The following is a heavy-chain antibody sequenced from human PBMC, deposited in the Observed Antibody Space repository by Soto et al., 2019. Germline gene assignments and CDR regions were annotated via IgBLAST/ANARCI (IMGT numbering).Heavy chain of an antibody. V-gene: IGHV3-30-3*01. CDR1: GFTFSSYA. Sequence: QVQLVESGGGVVQPGRSLRLSCAASGFTFSSYAMHWVRQAPGKGLEWVAVISYDGSNKYYADSVKGRFTISRDNSKNTLYLQMNSLRAEDTAVSYCARDHGYQLLYYWGQGTLVTVSS. CDR2: ISYDGSNK. D-gene: IGHD2-2*01. J-gene: IGHJ4*02. CDR3: ARDHGYQLLYY.